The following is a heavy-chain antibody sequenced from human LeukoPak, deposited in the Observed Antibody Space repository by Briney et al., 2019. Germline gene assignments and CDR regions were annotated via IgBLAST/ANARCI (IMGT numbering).Heavy chain of an antibody. CDR1: GGSISSGGYY. Sequence: SETLSLTCTVSGGSISSGGYYWSWIRQHPGKGLEWIGYIYYSGSTYCNPSLKSRVTISVDTSKNQFSLKLSSVTAADTAVHYCARSRDWCSGGSCLIDYWGQGTLVTVSS. D-gene: IGHD2-15*01. V-gene: IGHV4-31*03. CDR3: ARSRDWCSGGSCLIDY. J-gene: IGHJ4*02. CDR2: IYYSGST.